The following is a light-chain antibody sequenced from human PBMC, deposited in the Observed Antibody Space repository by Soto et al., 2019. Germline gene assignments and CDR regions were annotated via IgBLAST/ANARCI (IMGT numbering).Light chain of an antibody. Sequence: EVVLTQSPATLSLSPGERATLSCRASQSVSDYLAWYQQKPGQAPRLLIYDASHRPTDIPARFSGSGFGTDFTLTISNVEPEDFAVYYCQQRSDWPPITFGQGTRLEIK. V-gene: IGKV3-11*01. CDR2: DAS. CDR3: QQRSDWPPIT. CDR1: QSVSDY. J-gene: IGKJ5*01.